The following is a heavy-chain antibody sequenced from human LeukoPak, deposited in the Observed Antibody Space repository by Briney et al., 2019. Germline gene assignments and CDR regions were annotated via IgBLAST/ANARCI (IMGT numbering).Heavy chain of an antibody. J-gene: IGHJ5*02. V-gene: IGHV4-39*07. CDR3: ALGGWLPNNWFDP. CDR2: IYYSGST. D-gene: IGHD3-16*01. CDR1: GGSISSSSYY. Sequence: PSETLSLACTVSGGSISSSSYYWGWIRQPPGKGLEWIGSIYYSGSTYYNPSLKSRVTISVDTSKNQFSLKLSSVTAADTAVYYCALGGWLPNNWFDPWGQGTLVTVSS.